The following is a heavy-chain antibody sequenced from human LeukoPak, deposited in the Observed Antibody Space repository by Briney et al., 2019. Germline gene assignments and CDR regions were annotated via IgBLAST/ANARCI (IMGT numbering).Heavy chain of an antibody. CDR2: IDWNDDK. D-gene: IGHD3-3*01. CDR3: AHSRTYYDFWSGYYSDFDY. Sequence: SGPTLVNPTQTLTLTCTFSGFSLSTSGVGVGWIRQPPGKALEWLALIDWNDDKRYSPSLKSRLTITKDTSKNQVVLTMTNMDPVDTATYYCAHSRTYYDFWSGYYSDFDYWGQGTLVTVSS. CDR1: GFSLSTSGVG. J-gene: IGHJ4*02. V-gene: IGHV2-5*01.